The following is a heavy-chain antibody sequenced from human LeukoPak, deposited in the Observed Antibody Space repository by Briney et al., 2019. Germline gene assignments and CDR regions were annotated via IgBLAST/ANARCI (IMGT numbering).Heavy chain of an antibody. J-gene: IGHJ6*02. D-gene: IGHD1-1*01. CDR1: GFIFSTYG. Sequence: PGGSLRLSRAASGFIFSTYGMHWVRQAPGKGLEWVAGLSYDGSYKFYADSVKGRFTVSRDNPKNTLYLQMNSLRAEDTAVYYCARGVTTGTTPYYYAMDVWGQGTTVTVSS. CDR3: ARGVTTGTTPYYYAMDV. V-gene: IGHV3-30*03. CDR2: LSYDGSYK.